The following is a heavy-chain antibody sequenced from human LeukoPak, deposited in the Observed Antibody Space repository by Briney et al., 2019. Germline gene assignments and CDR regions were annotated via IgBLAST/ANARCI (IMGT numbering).Heavy chain of an antibody. CDR3: ARQVCSSISCYVDY. D-gene: IGHD2-2*01. Sequence: SETLTLTCTVSRGSISSSSYYWAWIRQPPGKGLEWIGMIYHSGTSYYNASLKSRVSISVDTSKNQFSLKLSSVTAADSAVYYCARQVCSSISCYVDYWGQRTLVTVS. J-gene: IGHJ4*02. CDR1: RGSISSSSYY. V-gene: IGHV4-39*01. CDR2: IYHSGTS.